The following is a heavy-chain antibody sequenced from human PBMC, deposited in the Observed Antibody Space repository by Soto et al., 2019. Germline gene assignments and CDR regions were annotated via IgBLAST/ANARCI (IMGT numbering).Heavy chain of an antibody. D-gene: IGHD3-10*01. Sequence: EVQLLESGGGLVQPGGSLRLSCAASGFTFSSYSMSWVHQAPGKGLEWVSGFRTGGDDGTTYYADSVKGRFTISRDNSKNTLFLQMNNLRAEDTAIYYCAKKVNSGPGSQYFDYWGQGTLVTVSS. CDR3: AKKVNSGPGSQYFDY. J-gene: IGHJ4*02. V-gene: IGHV3-23*01. CDR1: GFTFSSYS. CDR2: FRTGGDDGTT.